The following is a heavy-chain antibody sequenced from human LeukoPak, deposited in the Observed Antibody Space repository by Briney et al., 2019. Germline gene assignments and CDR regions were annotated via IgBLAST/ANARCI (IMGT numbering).Heavy chain of an antibody. CDR2: IYYSGST. D-gene: IGHD3-9*01. J-gene: IGHJ4*02. CDR3: ARLDGDILTGYYDYFDY. Sequence: PSETLSLTCTVSGGSISSGYYYWAWIRQPPGKGLEWIGSIYYSGSTYYNPSLKSRVTISVDTSKNQFALKLSSVTAADTAVYYCARLDGDILTGYYDYFDYWGQGTLVTVSS. V-gene: IGHV4-39*01. CDR1: GGSISSGYYY.